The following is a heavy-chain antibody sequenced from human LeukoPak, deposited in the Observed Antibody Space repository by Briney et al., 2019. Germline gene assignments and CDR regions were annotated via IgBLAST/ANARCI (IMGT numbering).Heavy chain of an antibody. CDR1: GFTFSSYA. V-gene: IGHV3-23*01. CDR3: ANSIVVVPAAPYY. D-gene: IGHD2-2*01. J-gene: IGHJ4*02. CDR2: ISGSGGST. Sequence: GGSLRLSCAASGFTFSSYAMSWVRQAPGKGLEWVSAISGSGGSTYYADSVKGRFTISRDNSKNTLYLQMNSLRAEDTAVYYCANSIVVVPAAPYYWGQGALVTVSS.